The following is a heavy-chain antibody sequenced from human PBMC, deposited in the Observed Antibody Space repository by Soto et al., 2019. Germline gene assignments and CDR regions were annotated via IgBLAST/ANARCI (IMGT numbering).Heavy chain of an antibody. CDR1: GGSISSGGYY. D-gene: IGHD4-17*01. CDR3: ASMTTVTSYYYYYGMDV. CDR2: IYYSGST. Sequence: QVQLQESGPGLVKPSQTLSLTCTVSGGSISSGGYYWSWIRQHPGKGLEWIGYIYYSGSTYYNPCLKSRVTISVXMSXNXSSLKLSSVTAADTAVYYCASMTTVTSYYYYYGMDVWGQGTTVTVSS. J-gene: IGHJ6*02. V-gene: IGHV4-31*03.